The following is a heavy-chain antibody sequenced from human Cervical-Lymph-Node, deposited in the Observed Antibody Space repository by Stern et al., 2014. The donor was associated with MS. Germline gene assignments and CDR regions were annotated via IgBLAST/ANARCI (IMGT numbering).Heavy chain of an antibody. CDR3: ASCDGYSFAS. Sequence: VQLVESGPGLVKPSETLSLTCVVSGAPITTNHWSWIRQSPGKGLEWIANVHYSGTSSYNPALQSRVTTAIDTSTKQFSLSLSSVTAADTAVYFCASCDGYSFASWGQGTLVTVSS. D-gene: IGHD4-17*01. CDR1: GAPITTNH. CDR2: VHYSGTS. J-gene: IGHJ4*02. V-gene: IGHV4-59*08.